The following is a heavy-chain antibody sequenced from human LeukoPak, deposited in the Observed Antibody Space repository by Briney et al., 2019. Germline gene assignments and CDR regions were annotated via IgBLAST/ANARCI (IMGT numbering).Heavy chain of an antibody. J-gene: IGHJ4*02. Sequence: GGSLRLSCAASGFTFSTYWMHWVRQAPGKGLEWVGRIKSRTDGGATDYAAPVKGRFTISRDDSKNTLYLQMNSLKTEDTAVYYCSTYTSGSVSYWGQGTLVTVSS. CDR1: GFTFSTYW. CDR3: STYTSGSVSY. D-gene: IGHD6-19*01. V-gene: IGHV3-15*01. CDR2: IKSRTDGGAT.